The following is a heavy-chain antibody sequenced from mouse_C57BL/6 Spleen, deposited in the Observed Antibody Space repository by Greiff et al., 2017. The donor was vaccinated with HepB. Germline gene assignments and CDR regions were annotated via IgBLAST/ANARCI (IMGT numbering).Heavy chain of an antibody. CDR1: GFNIKDYY. CDR3: TTKSDYDEGAYAMDY. V-gene: IGHV14-1*01. Sequence: EVKVEESGAELVRPGASVKLSCTASGFNIKDYYMHWVKQRPEQGLEWIGRIDPEDGDTEYAPKFQGKATMTADTSSNPAYLQLSSLTSEDTAVYYCTTKSDYDEGAYAMDYWGQGTSVTVSS. J-gene: IGHJ4*01. D-gene: IGHD2-4*01. CDR2: IDPEDGDT.